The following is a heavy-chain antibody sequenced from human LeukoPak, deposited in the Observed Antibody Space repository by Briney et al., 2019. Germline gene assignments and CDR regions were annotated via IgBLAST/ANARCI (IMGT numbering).Heavy chain of an antibody. CDR3: ARAPETPPRDSYPFDY. V-gene: IGHV3-30*04. CDR2: ISYDGSNK. D-gene: IGHD5-18*01. J-gene: IGHJ4*02. Sequence: PGGSLRLSCAASGFTFSSYAMHWVRQAPGKGLEWVAVISYDGSNKYYADSVKGRFTISRDNSKNTLYLQMNSLRAEDTAVYYCARAPETPPRDSYPFDYWGQGTLVTVSS. CDR1: GFTFSSYA.